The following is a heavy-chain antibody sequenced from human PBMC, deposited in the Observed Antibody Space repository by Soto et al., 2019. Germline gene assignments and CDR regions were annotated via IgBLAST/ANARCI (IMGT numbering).Heavy chain of an antibody. D-gene: IGHD6-19*01. CDR1: GFTFNSYA. CDR2: ISSYGADT. V-gene: IGHV3-64D*06. CDR3: VKEGYMRSDWYGQFDY. Sequence: RWSLRLSCSSSGFTFNSYAMHWVRQAPGKGLEFVSAISSYGADTYYADSVKGRFAISRDNSKNTLYLQMSSPRAEDTALYYCVKEGYMRSDWYGQFDYWGRGALVTVSS. J-gene: IGHJ4*02.